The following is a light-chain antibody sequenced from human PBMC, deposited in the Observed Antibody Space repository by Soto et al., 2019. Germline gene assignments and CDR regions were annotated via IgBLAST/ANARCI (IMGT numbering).Light chain of an antibody. CDR2: EVN. CDR3: SSYTTISTLI. J-gene: IGLJ2*01. CDR1: SSDVGGYNY. Sequence: QSVLTQPVSVSGSPGQSITISCTGTSSDVGGYNYVSWYQQHPGKAPKLIIYEVNHRPSGVSNRFSGSKSGNTASLTISGLQAEDEAHYYCSSYTTISTLIFGGGTKVTVL. V-gene: IGLV2-14*01.